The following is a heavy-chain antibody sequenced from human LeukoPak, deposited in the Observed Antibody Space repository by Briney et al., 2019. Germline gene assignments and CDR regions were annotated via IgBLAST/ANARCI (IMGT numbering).Heavy chain of an antibody. CDR1: GGSISSSSYY. V-gene: IGHV4-39*01. J-gene: IGHJ5*02. Sequence: SETLSLTCTVSGGSISSSSYYWGWIRQPPGKGREWIGSIYYSGSTYYNPSLKSRVTISVDTSKNQFSLKLSSVTAADTAVYYCASHLARSNWFDPWGQGTLVTVSS. D-gene: IGHD1-26*01. CDR2: IYYSGST. CDR3: ASHLARSNWFDP.